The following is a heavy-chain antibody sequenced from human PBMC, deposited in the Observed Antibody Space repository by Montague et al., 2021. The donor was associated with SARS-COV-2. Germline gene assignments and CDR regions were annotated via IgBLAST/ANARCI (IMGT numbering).Heavy chain of an antibody. D-gene: IGHD3-16*02. CDR3: SGSYPYYGMDV. V-gene: IGHV3-33*08. CDR2: IWYDGSNK. J-gene: IGHJ6*02. Sequence: SLRLSCAASDFIFTSYVMHWVRQAPGKGLEWVAVIWYDGSNKYYADSVKGRFTISRDNSKNTLYLQMNSLRAEDTAVYYCSGSYPYYGMDVWGQGTTVTVSS. CDR1: DFIFTSYV.